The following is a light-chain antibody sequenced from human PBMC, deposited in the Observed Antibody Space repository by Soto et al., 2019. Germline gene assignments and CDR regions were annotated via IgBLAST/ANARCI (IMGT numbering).Light chain of an antibody. CDR1: QSISSY. Sequence: DIQMTQSPSSQSASVGDRVTITCRASQSISSYLNWYQQKPGKAPKLLIYAASSLQSGVPSRFSGSGSGTDFTLTISSLQPEDFATYYCQQSYSTPPWTFGQGTKVDIK. V-gene: IGKV1-39*01. J-gene: IGKJ1*01. CDR3: QQSYSTPPWT. CDR2: AAS.